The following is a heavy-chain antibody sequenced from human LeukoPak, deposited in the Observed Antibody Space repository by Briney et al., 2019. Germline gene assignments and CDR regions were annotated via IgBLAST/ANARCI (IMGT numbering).Heavy chain of an antibody. CDR1: GYTFSSYG. CDR3: ARDFVAVVGTSIPGFDP. J-gene: IGHJ5*02. V-gene: IGHV1-18*01. D-gene: IGHD6-19*01. Sequence: ASVKVSCKASGYTFSSYGVSWVRQAPGQGLEWMGWISAYNDNTNYAKKFQGRFTMTKDTSTGTAYMELRSLRSDDTAVYYRARDFVAVVGTSIPGFDPWGQGTLVTVSS. CDR2: ISAYNDNT.